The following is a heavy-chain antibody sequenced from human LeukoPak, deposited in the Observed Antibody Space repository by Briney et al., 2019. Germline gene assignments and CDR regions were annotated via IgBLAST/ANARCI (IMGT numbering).Heavy chain of an antibody. CDR2: ISGSGGST. V-gene: IGHV3-23*01. J-gene: IGHJ3*02. Sequence: PGGSLRLSCAASGFTFSSYAMSWVRQAPGKGLEWVSAISGSGGSTYYADSEKGRFTISRDNSKNTLYLQMNSLRAEDTAVYYCAKKGASGYYRDAFDIWGQGTMVTVSS. CDR3: AKKGASGYYRDAFDI. CDR1: GFTFSSYA. D-gene: IGHD3-22*01.